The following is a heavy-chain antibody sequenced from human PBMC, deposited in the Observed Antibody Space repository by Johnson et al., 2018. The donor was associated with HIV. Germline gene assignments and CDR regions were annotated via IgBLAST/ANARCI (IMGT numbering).Heavy chain of an antibody. Sequence: VKLVESAGGLVQPGGSLRVSWAASGSTFSTYWISWVRQVPGTGLEWVANTKHDGSETYSVDSVTGRSTISRDNAKNSLFLQMNSLRADDTAVFYCARDLRVGAIDGLDIWGQGTKVTVAS. D-gene: IGHD1-26*01. CDR1: GSTFSTYW. CDR3: ARDLRVGAIDGLDI. CDR2: TKHDGSET. J-gene: IGHJ3*02. V-gene: IGHV3-7*05.